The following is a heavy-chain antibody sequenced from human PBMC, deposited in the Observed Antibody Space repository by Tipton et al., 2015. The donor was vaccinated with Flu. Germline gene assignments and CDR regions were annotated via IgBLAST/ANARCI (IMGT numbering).Heavy chain of an antibody. CDR2: IYTTGNT. D-gene: IGHD3-16*01. CDR1: GGSISSDGYY. Sequence: TLSLTCTVSGGSISSDGYYWSWIRQPAGKALEWIGRIYTTGNTNYSPSLRSRVTISLDTSKNQSSLKLSSVAAADTAVYYCARGPRLAERYYDYWGQGTLVTVSS. CDR3: ARGPRLAERYYDY. J-gene: IGHJ4*02. V-gene: IGHV4-61*02.